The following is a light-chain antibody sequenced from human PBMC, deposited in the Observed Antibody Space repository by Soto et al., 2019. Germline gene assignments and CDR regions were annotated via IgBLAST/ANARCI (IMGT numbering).Light chain of an antibody. CDR1: SSDVGSYNL. J-gene: IGLJ2*01. Sequence: QSALTQPASVSGSPGQSITISCTGTSSDVGSYNLVSWYQQHPGKAPKVMIYEDNKRPSGVSNRFSGYKSGNTASLTISGLQAEDEADYYCCSYAGSSTVIFGGGTKVTVL. CDR2: EDN. CDR3: CSYAGSSTVI. V-gene: IGLV2-23*01.